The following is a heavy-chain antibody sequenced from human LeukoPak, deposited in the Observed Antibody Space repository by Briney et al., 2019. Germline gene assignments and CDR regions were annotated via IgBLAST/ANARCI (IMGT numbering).Heavy chain of an antibody. CDR2: ISYDGSNK. CDR3: AKDLDSRYGGDY. Sequence: GGSLRLSCAASGFTFSSYGMHWVRQAPGRGLEWVAGISYDGSNKYYADSVKGRFTISRDNAKKTLYLQMNSRRHEDTAVYYCAKDLDSRYGGDYWGQGTLVTVSS. D-gene: IGHD3-22*01. CDR1: GFTFSSYG. V-gene: IGHV3-30*18. J-gene: IGHJ4*02.